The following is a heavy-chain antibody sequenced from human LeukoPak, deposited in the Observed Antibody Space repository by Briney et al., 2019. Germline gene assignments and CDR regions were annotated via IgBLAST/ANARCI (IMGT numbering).Heavy chain of an antibody. J-gene: IGHJ4*02. Sequence: ASVKVSCKAPGCTFTGYYMHWVRQAPGQGLEWMGWINPNSGGTNYAQKFQGRVTMTRDTSISTAYMELSRLRSDDTAVYYCARDKSHDYGDYDYWGQGTLVTVSS. CDR1: GCTFTGYY. CDR3: ARDKSHDYGDYDY. CDR2: INPNSGGT. V-gene: IGHV1-2*02. D-gene: IGHD4-17*01.